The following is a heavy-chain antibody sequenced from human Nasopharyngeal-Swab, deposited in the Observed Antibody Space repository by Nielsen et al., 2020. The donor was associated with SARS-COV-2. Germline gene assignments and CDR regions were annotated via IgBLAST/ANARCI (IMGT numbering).Heavy chain of an antibody. CDR1: GCSISSYY. D-gene: IGHD6-13*01. CDR2: IYYSGST. J-gene: IGHJ4*02. Sequence: SETLSLTCTVSGCSISSYYWTWIRQPPGKGLEWIGYIYYSGSTNYNPSLKSRVTISVDTSKNQFSLKLSSVTAADTAVYYCARVDELVHFDYWGQGTLVTVSS. V-gene: IGHV4-59*01. CDR3: ARVDELVHFDY.